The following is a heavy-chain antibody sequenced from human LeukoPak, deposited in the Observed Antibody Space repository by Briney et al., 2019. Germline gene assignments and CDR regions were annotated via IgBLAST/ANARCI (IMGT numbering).Heavy chain of an antibody. CDR1: GGTFCSYA. CDR3: ARDNDSRDPAHVDY. CDR2: IIPIFGTA. J-gene: IGHJ4*02. D-gene: IGHD3-16*01. V-gene: IGHV1-69*06. Sequence: SVKGSCKASGGTFCSYAISWVRQAPGQGLEWMGGIIPIFGTANSTQKFRGRVTITADKSTRTAYMERSAVRSEDTAVNYCARDNDSRDPAHVDYWCQGTLVTVSS.